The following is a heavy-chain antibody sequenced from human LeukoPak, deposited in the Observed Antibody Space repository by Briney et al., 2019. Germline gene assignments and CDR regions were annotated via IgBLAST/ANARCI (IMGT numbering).Heavy chain of an antibody. J-gene: IGHJ6*03. CDR2: INPNSGGT. Sequence: ASVKVSCKASGCTFSRYAISWVRQAPGQGLEWMGWINPNSGGTNYAQKFQGRVTITRDTPISTAYMELSRLRSDDTAVYCCARGCQYQLLIFLYYYMVVWGKGTTVSISS. CDR1: GCTFSRYA. D-gene: IGHD2-2*01. V-gene: IGHV1-2*02. CDR3: ARGCQYQLLIFLYYYMVV.